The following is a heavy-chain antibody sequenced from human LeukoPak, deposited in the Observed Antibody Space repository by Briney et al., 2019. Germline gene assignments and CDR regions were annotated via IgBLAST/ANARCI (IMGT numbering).Heavy chain of an antibody. J-gene: IGHJ4*02. CDR1: GFTFSSYS. V-gene: IGHV3-21*01. CDR3: ARHYDYGDSHFDY. CDR2: ISSSSSYI. Sequence: GGSLRLSCAASGFTFSSYSMNWVRQAPGKGLEWVSSISSSSSYIYYADSVKGRFTISRDNAKNSLYLQMNSLRAEDTAVYYCARHYDYGDSHFDYWGQGTLVTVSS. D-gene: IGHD4-17*01.